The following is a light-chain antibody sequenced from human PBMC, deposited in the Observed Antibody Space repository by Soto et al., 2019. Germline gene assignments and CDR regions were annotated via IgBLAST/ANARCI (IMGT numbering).Light chain of an antibody. Sequence: DIQMTQSPSTLFASVGDRVTLTCRASQTVNSFLAWYQHKPGKAPKLLIYKASSLESGVPSRFSGIGSGTEFSLTISSLQPDDFGTYCCQRYKAYAFTFGGGTKVEMK. CDR2: KAS. V-gene: IGKV1-5*03. J-gene: IGKJ4*01. CDR1: QTVNSF. CDR3: QRYKAYAFT.